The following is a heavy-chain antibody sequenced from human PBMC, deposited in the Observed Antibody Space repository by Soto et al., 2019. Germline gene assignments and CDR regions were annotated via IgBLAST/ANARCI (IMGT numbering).Heavy chain of an antibody. D-gene: IGHD4-4*01. Sequence: SVKVSCKASGGTFSSYAISWVRQAPGQGLEWMGGIIPIFGTANYAQKFQGRVTITADESTSTAYMELSSLRSEDTAVYYCARPRNRLQPLGVWGQGTTVTVSS. V-gene: IGHV1-69*13. J-gene: IGHJ6*02. CDR2: IIPIFGTA. CDR3: ARPRNRLQPLGV. CDR1: GGTFSSYA.